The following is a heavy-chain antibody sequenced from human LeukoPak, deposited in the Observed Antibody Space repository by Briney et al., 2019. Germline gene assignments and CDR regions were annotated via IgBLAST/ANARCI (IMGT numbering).Heavy chain of an antibody. CDR3: ARDLKAAAALDY. Sequence: ASVKVSCKASGYTFTGYYMHWVRQAPGQGLEWMGWIHPNSGATRYAQKFQGRVSMTRDTSVSTAYLDLSGLTSDDTAIYYCARDLKAAAALDYWGQGTLVTVSS. CDR2: IHPNSGAT. CDR1: GYTFTGYY. J-gene: IGHJ4*02. D-gene: IGHD6-13*01. V-gene: IGHV1-2*02.